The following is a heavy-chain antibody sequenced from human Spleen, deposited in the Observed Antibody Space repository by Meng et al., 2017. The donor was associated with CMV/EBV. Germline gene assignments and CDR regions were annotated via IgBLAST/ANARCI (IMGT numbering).Heavy chain of an antibody. D-gene: IGHD6-6*01. CDR2: VSPTGSTT. CDR3: VRDKRARVFDH. V-gene: IGHV3-48*04. Sequence: GESLKISCAASGFNFSIYTMNWVRQAPGKGLEWVSYVSPTGSTTYYADSVKGRFTISRDNTQNSLYLQMNSLRAEDTAVYYCVRDKRARVFDHWGQGTLVTVSS. CDR1: GFNFSIYT. J-gene: IGHJ4*02.